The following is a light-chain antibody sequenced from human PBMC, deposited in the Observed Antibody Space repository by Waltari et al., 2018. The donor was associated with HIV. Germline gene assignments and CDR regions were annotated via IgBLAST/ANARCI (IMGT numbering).Light chain of an antibody. J-gene: IGLJ2*01. CDR3: SSYAGRNNLV. CDR2: EVS. CDR1: RSDVGGYNY. Sequence: HSALTQPPSASGSTGQPVTISCTGTRSDVGGYNYVSWYQQHPGKAPKLMIYEVSKRPSGVPDRFSGSKSGNTASLTVSGLQAEDEADYYCSSYAGRNNLVFGGGTKLTVL. V-gene: IGLV2-8*01.